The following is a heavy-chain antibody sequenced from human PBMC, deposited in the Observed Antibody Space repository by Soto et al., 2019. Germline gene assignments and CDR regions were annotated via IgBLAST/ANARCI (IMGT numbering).Heavy chain of an antibody. V-gene: IGHV3-33*01. CDR2: IWYDGSNK. CDR3: ERDSVPAARYSPIDY. D-gene: IGHD2-2*01. Sequence: LXLSFASPGFTFSIYGMHWVRQAPGKGLEWVAVIWYDGSNKYYADSVKGRFTISRDNSKNTLYLQMNSLRAEDTAVYYCERDSVPAARYSPIDYWGQGTLVTVYS. CDR1: GFTFSIYG. J-gene: IGHJ4*02.